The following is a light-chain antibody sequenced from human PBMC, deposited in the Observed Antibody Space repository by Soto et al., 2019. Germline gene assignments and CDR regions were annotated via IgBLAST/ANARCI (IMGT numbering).Light chain of an antibody. Sequence: DIQMTQSASTLSGSVGDRVTITCRASQTISSWLAWYQQKPGKAPKLLIYKASTLKSGVLSRFSGSGSGTEFTLTISSLQPDDFATYYCQHYNSYSEAFGQRTKVDIK. J-gene: IGKJ1*01. CDR1: QTISSW. CDR3: QHYNSYSEA. V-gene: IGKV1-5*03. CDR2: KAS.